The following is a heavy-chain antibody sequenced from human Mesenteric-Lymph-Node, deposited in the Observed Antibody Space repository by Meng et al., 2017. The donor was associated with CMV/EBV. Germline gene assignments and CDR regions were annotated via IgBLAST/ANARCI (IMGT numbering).Heavy chain of an antibody. D-gene: IGHD3-10*01. Sequence: GESLKISCAASGFTFSSYWMSWVRQAPGKGLEWVANIKQDESEKYYVDSVKGRFTISRDNAKNSLYLQMNSLRAEDTAVYYCARARYGSGSYSCDYWGQGTLVTVSS. V-gene: IGHV3-7*01. CDR2: IKQDESEK. CDR1: GFTFSSYW. CDR3: ARARYGSGSYSCDY. J-gene: IGHJ4*02.